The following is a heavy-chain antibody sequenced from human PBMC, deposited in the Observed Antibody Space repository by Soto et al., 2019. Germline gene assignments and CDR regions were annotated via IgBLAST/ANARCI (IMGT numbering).Heavy chain of an antibody. J-gene: IGHJ4*01. D-gene: IGHD6-19*01. CDR1: GFIFSTHW. CDR2: IKPDAGVA. CDR3: ANDGGWQFGY. Sequence: EVQLVESGGGLVQPGGSLRLSCAASGFIFSTHWMTWARQGPGKALEWLATIKPDAGVAYYADSVKGRFTISRDNAKNSLYLQMNRLRDDDTAVYYCANDGGWQFGYWGQGTLVSVSS. V-gene: IGHV3-7*01.